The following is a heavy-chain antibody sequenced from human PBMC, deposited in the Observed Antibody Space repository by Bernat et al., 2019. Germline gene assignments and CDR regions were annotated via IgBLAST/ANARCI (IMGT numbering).Heavy chain of an antibody. J-gene: IGHJ5*02. CDR2: INPNSGGT. CDR3: ARDAGIAVAGKNWFDP. D-gene: IGHD6-19*01. Sequence: QVQLVQSGAEVKKPGASVKVSCKASGYTFTGYYMHWVRQAPGQGLEWMGWINPNSGGTNYAQKFQGWVTMTRDTSISTAYMELSRLRSDDTAVYYCARDAGIAVAGKNWFDPWGQGTLVTVSS. V-gene: IGHV1-2*04. CDR1: GYTFTGYY.